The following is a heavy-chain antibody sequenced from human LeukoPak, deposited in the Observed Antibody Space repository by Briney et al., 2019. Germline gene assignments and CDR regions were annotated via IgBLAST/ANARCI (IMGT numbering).Heavy chain of an antibody. J-gene: IGHJ3*01. CDR3: ARAPQWAQDSSGYPEV. CDR1: GYTFTNYA. D-gene: IGHD3-22*01. Sequence: ASVKVSCKTSGYTFTNYAIHWVRQAPGQSLEWMGWINPGNDNTKYSQKFQDRVTFTRDTSATTAFMELSSLRSEDTAVYYCARAPQWAQDSSGYPEVWGQGTMVTVSS. V-gene: IGHV1-3*01. CDR2: INPGNDNT.